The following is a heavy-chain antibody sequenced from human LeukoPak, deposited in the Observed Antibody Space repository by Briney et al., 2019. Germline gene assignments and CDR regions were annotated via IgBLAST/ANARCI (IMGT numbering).Heavy chain of an antibody. Sequence: PGGSLRLSCAASGFIFSDYSMNWVRQAPGKGLEWISYISRSSSTIFYAESVKGRFTISRDNAKNSLYLQMNSLRAEDTAVYYCARAGRIPDAFDIWGQGTMVTVSS. J-gene: IGHJ3*02. CDR3: ARAGRIPDAFDI. V-gene: IGHV3-48*01. CDR2: ISRSSSTI. CDR1: GFIFSDYS.